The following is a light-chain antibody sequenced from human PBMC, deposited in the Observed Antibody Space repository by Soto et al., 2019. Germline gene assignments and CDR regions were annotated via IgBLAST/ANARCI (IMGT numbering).Light chain of an antibody. V-gene: IGLV2-14*01. J-gene: IGLJ3*02. CDR1: SSDVGAYNY. Sequence: SALTQPASVSGSPGRAITISCTGTSSDVGAYNYVSWYQQHPGKAPKLMIYDVTTRPSGVSDRFSGSKSGITASLTISGLQAEDEADYYCSSYSSSTTWGFGGGTKVTVL. CDR2: DVT. CDR3: SSYSSSTTWG.